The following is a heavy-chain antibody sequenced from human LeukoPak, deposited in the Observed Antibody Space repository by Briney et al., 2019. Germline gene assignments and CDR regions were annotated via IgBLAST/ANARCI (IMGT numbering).Heavy chain of an antibody. Sequence: GGSLRLSCAASGFTFSSYDMHWVRQAPGKGLEWVAFIRYDGSKKYYADSVKGRFTISRDNSKNTLYLQMNSLRSEDTAVYYCAKGDSVFDYWGQGTLVTVSS. CDR1: GFTFSSYD. CDR2: IRYDGSKK. V-gene: IGHV3-30*02. D-gene: IGHD2-15*01. CDR3: AKGDSVFDY. J-gene: IGHJ4*02.